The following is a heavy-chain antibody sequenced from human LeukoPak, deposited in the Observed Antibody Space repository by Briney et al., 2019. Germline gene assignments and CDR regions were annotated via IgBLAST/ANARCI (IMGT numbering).Heavy chain of an antibody. D-gene: IGHD3-3*01. J-gene: IGHJ4*02. Sequence: GGSLRLSCAASGFTFSSYGMHWVRQAPGKGLEWVAFIRYDGSNKYYADSVKGRSTISRDNSKNTLYLQMNSLRAEDAAVYYCAKDYDFWSGYYSPTRGYFDYWGQGTLVTVSS. CDR2: IRYDGSNK. V-gene: IGHV3-30*02. CDR3: AKDYDFWSGYYSPTRGYFDY. CDR1: GFTFSSYG.